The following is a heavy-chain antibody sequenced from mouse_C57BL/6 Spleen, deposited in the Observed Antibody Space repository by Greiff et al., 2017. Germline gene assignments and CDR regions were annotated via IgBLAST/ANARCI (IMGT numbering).Heavy chain of an antibody. CDR1: GYTFTSYW. CDR2: IDPSDSYT. V-gene: IGHV1-69*01. D-gene: IGHD3-3*01. J-gene: IGHJ3*01. CDR3: ARDVDRGFAY. Sequence: QVQLQQPGAELVMPGASVKLSCKASGYTFTSYWMHWVKQRPGQGLEWIGGIDPSDSYTNYNQKFKGKSTLTVDKSSSTAYMQLSSLTSEDSAVYYCARDVDRGFAYWGQGTLVTVSA.